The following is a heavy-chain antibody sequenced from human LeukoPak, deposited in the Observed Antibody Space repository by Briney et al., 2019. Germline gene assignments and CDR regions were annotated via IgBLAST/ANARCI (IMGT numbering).Heavy chain of an antibody. Sequence: GGSLRLSCAASGFTFSSYWMHWVRQAPGKGLVWVSRINSDGSSTSYADSVKGRFTISRDNAKNTLYLQMNSLRAEDTAVYYCARDRSRWSRNAAFDVWGQGTMVAVSS. V-gene: IGHV3-74*01. CDR2: INSDGSST. J-gene: IGHJ3*01. CDR3: ARDRSRWSRNAAFDV. D-gene: IGHD5-24*01. CDR1: GFTFSSYW.